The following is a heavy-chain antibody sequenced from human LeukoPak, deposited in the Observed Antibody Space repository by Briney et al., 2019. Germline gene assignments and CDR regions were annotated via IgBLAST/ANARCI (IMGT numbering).Heavy chain of an antibody. D-gene: IGHD2-15*01. V-gene: IGHV5-51*01. Sequence: GESLKISCKGSGYSFTGYWIGWVRQMPGKGLEWMGIIYPGDSDTRYSPSFQGQVTISADKSISTAYLQWSSLKASDTAMYYCARRGRYCSGGSCYHFDYWGQGTLVTVSS. CDR2: IYPGDSDT. J-gene: IGHJ4*02. CDR3: ARRGRYCSGGSCYHFDY. CDR1: GYSFTGYW.